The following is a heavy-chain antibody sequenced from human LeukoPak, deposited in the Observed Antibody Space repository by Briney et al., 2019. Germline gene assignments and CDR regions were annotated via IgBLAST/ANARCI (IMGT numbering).Heavy chain of an antibody. CDR3: ARVMSSSNWFDP. CDR1: GYTFTGYY. Sequence: ASVKVSCKASGYTFTGYYMHWVRQAPGQGLEWMGWINPNSGGTNHAQKFQGRVTMTRDTSISTAYMELSRLRSDDTAVYYCARVMSSSNWFDPWGQGTLVTVSS. CDR2: INPNSGGT. J-gene: IGHJ5*02. V-gene: IGHV1-2*02. D-gene: IGHD6-6*01.